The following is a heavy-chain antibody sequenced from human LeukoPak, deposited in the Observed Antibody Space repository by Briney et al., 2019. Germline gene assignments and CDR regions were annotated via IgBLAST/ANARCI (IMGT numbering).Heavy chain of an antibody. V-gene: IGHV1-18*01. J-gene: IGHJ5*02. D-gene: IGHD2-21*02. CDR3: ARVVGDFNWFDP. CDR1: GYTFTSYG. Sequence: GASVKVSCKASGYTFTSYGISWVRQAPGQGLEWMGWISAYDGNTNYAQKLQGRVTMTTDTSTSTAYMELSRLRSDDTAVYYCARVVGDFNWFDPWGQGTLVTVSS. CDR2: ISAYDGNT.